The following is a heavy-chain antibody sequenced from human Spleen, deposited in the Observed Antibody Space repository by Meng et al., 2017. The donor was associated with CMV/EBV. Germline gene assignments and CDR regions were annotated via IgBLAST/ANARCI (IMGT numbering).Heavy chain of an antibody. J-gene: IGHJ4*02. CDR1: GDYISDYY. V-gene: IGHV4-59*01. Sequence: SETLSLTRSVSGDYISDYYWSWIRQPPGRGLEWIGYIYHSGSTDYNPSLKSRVTISVDTSKNQFSLKLNSVTAADTAVYYCARTERYCSSTSCYVSFDYWGQGTLVTVSS. CDR3: ARTERYCSSTSCYVSFDY. D-gene: IGHD2-2*01. CDR2: IYHSGST.